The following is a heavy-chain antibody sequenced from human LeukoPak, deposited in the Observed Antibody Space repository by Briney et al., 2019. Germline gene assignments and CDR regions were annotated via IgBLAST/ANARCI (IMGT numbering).Heavy chain of an antibody. Sequence: WGSLTPSRAASGFTFSSYAMHWVRQAPGKGLEYVSAISSNGGSTYYANSVKGRFTISRDNSKNTLYLQMNSLRAEDTAVYYCAKDHPEGGYGDYWGQGTLVTVSS. V-gene: IGHV3-64*01. CDR2: ISSNGGST. J-gene: IGHJ4*02. D-gene: IGHD5-12*01. CDR1: GFTFSSYA. CDR3: AKDHPEGGYGDY.